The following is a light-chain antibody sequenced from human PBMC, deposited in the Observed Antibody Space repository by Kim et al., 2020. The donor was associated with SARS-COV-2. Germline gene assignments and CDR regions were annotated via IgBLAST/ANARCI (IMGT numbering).Light chain of an antibody. Sequence: LSPGERATLSCRASQTVDLNFLAWYQQVPGLPPRLLIYDASIRATDIPDRFSGSGSGTDFTLTINRLQPEDFAVYFCHQYAKSPKTFGQGTKLEI. CDR3: HQYAKSPKT. CDR1: QTVDLNF. J-gene: IGKJ2*01. CDR2: DAS. V-gene: IGKV3-20*01.